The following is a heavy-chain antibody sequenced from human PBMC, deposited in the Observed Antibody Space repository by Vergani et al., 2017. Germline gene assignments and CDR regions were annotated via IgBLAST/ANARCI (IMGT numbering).Heavy chain of an antibody. Sequence: EVQLVESGGGLVQPGGSLRLSCAASGFTFSSYWMSWVRQAPGKGLEWVANIKQDGSEKYYADSVKGRFTISRDNSKNTLYLQMNSLRAEDTAVYYCAKLSIIVVTDGMDVWGQGTTVTVSS. J-gene: IGHJ6*02. CDR1: GFTFSSYW. D-gene: IGHD2-15*01. CDR2: IKQDGSEK. CDR3: AKLSIIVVTDGMDV. V-gene: IGHV3-7*03.